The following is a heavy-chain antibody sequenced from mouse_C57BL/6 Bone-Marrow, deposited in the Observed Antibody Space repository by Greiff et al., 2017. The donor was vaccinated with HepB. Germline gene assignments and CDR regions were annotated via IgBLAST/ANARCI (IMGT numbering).Heavy chain of an antibody. Sequence: QVQLQQSGAELARPGASVKLSCKASGYTFTSYGISWVKQRTGQGLEWIGEIYPRSGNTYYNEKFKGKATLTADKSSSTAYMELRSLTSEDSAVYFCANYYSSSYVGYYFDYWGQGTTLTVSS. CDR3: ANYYSSSYVGYYFDY. D-gene: IGHD1-1*01. CDR2: IYPRSGNT. J-gene: IGHJ2*01. V-gene: IGHV1-81*01. CDR1: GYTFTSYG.